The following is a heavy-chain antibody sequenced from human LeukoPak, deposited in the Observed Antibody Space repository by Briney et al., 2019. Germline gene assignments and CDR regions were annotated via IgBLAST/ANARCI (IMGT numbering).Heavy chain of an antibody. V-gene: IGHV1-18*01. Sequence: ASVKVSCKASGGTFSSYAINWVRQAPGQGLEWMGWISAYNGNTNYAQKLQGRVTMTTDTSTSTAYMELRSLRSDDTAVYYCARDGAAAGLRFDYWGQGTLVTVSS. CDR2: ISAYNGNT. CDR1: GGTFSSYA. CDR3: ARDGAAAGLRFDY. J-gene: IGHJ4*02. D-gene: IGHD6-13*01.